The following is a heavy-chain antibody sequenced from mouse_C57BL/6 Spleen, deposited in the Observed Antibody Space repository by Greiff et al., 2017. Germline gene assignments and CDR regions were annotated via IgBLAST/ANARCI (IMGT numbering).Heavy chain of an antibody. CDR3: ASNYGAMDY. V-gene: IGHV1-69*01. Sequence: VQLQQPGAELVMPGASVKLSCKASGYTFTSYWMHWVKQRPGQGLEWIGEIDPSDSYTNYNQKFKGKSTLTVDKSSSTAYMQLSSLTSEDSAVYYCASNYGAMDYWGQGTSVTVSS. CDR2: IDPSDSYT. CDR1: GYTFTSYW. D-gene: IGHD1-2*01. J-gene: IGHJ4*01.